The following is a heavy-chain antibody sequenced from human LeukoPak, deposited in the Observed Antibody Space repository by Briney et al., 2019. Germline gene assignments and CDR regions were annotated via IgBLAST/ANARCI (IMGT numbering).Heavy chain of an antibody. CDR3: ARAPDTAMVNDY. D-gene: IGHD5-18*01. J-gene: IGHJ4*02. Sequence: SGGSLRLSCAASGFTFSSYAMSWVRQAPGKGLEWVSAISGSGGSTYYADSVKGRFTISRDNSKNTLYLQMNSLRAEDTAVYYCARAPDTAMVNDYWGQGTLVTVSS. CDR1: GFTFSSYA. CDR2: ISGSGGST. V-gene: IGHV3-23*01.